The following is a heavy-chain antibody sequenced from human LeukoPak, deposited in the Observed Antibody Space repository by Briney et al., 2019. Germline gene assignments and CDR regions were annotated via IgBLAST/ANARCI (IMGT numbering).Heavy chain of an antibody. D-gene: IGHD3-10*01. V-gene: IGHV4-39*01. CDR1: GGSISSSSYY. CDR3: ARSGQDYYGSGSYNP. Sequence: PSETLSLTCTVSGGSISSSSYYWGWIRQPPGKGLGWIGSIYYSGSTYYNPSLKSRVTISVDTSKNQFSLKLSSVTAADTAVYYCARSGQDYYGSGSYNPWGQGTLVTVSS. CDR2: IYYSGST. J-gene: IGHJ5*02.